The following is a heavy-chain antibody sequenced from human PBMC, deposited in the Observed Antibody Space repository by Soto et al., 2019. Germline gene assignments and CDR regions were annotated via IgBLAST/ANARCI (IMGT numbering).Heavy chain of an antibody. D-gene: IGHD6-13*01. CDR1: GFTFGSYP. CDR2: ISTNGDST. J-gene: IGHJ4*02. Sequence: EVQLVESGGGLVQPGGSLRLSCAASGFTFGSYPMHWVRQAPGKGLEYVSAISTNGDSTFYANSVKGRFTISRDNSKYTLYLQMGSLRAEDMGVYYCASEGMSRPRWVFDYWGQGTLVTASS. V-gene: IGHV3-64*01. CDR3: ASEGMSRPRWVFDY.